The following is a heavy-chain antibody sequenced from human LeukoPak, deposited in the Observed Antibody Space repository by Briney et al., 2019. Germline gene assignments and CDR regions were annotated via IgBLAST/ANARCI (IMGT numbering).Heavy chain of an antibody. D-gene: IGHD3-22*01. CDR2: ISSSGSTI. V-gene: IGHV3-11*01. J-gene: IGHJ3*02. Sequence: GSLRLSCAASGFTFSDYYMSWIRQAPGKGLEWVSYISSSGSTIYYADSVKGRFTISRDNSKNTLYLQMNSLRAEDTAVYYCAKDRRITMIVVDDAFDIWGQGTMVTVSS. CDR3: AKDRRITMIVVDDAFDI. CDR1: GFTFSDYY.